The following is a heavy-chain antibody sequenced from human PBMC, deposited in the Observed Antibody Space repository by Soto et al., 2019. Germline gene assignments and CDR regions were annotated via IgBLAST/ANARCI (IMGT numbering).Heavy chain of an antibody. CDR2: IYSGGST. CDR1: WFTVSSNY. J-gene: IGHJ6*03. V-gene: IGHV3-53*04. CDR3: ARALRFLEWGYYYYYMDV. Sequence: GGSLRLSCSASWFTVSSNYMSWVRQAPGKGLEWVSVIYSGGSTYYAESVKGRFTISRHNSKNTLYLQMNSLRAEDTAVYYCARALRFLEWGYYYYYMDVWGKGTTVTVSS. D-gene: IGHD3-3*01.